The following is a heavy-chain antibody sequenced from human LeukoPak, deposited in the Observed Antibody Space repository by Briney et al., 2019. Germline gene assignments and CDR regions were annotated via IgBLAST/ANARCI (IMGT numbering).Heavy chain of an antibody. D-gene: IGHD5-24*01. CDR3: TRDRRDGYNYVDI. CDR2: VSFSGST. V-gene: IGHV4-59*11. Sequence: SETLSLTCTVSGGSINSHYWSWIRQPPGKGLEWIAFVSFSGSTDYNPSLKSRVTVSVDTSKNQFSLKLSSVTAADTAVYYCTRDRRDGYNYVDIWSQDTLVPVSS. CDR1: GGSINSHY. J-gene: IGHJ1*01.